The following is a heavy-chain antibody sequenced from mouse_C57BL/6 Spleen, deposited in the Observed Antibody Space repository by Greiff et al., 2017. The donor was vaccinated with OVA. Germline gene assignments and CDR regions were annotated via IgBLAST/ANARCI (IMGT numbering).Heavy chain of an antibody. CDR3: ARSDYGYEIAY. J-gene: IGHJ3*01. V-gene: IGHV3-6*01. Sequence: VQLKESGPGLVKPSQSLSLTCSVTGYSITSGYYWNWIRQFPGNKLEWMGYISYDGSNNYNPSLKNRISITRDTYKNQFFLKLNSVTTEDTATYYCARSDYGYEIAYWGQGTLVTVSA. CDR2: ISYDGSN. D-gene: IGHD2-2*01. CDR1: GYSITSGYY.